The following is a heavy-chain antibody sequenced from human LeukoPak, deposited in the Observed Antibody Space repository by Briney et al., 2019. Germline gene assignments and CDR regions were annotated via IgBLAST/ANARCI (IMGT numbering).Heavy chain of an antibody. Sequence: SETLSLTCTVSGGSISSYYWSWIRQPPGKGLEWIGYIYYSGSTNYNPSLKSRVTILVDTTKNQFSLKLSSVTAADTAVYYCARDRGYGDYGLIDYRGQGTLVTVSS. CDR3: ARDRGYGDYGLIDY. D-gene: IGHD4-17*01. V-gene: IGHV4-59*01. J-gene: IGHJ4*02. CDR1: GGSISSYY. CDR2: IYYSGST.